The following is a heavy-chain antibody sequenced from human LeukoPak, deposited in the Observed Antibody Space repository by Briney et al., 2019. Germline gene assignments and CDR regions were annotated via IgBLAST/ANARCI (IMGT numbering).Heavy chain of an antibody. Sequence: GGSLTLSCAASGFTFCRYPRLGPPQAPGRGRVGGTFISYEGSNKYYADSVEGRFNIFRDNSKNTLYLQMNRLRGEDTAVYYCARGAPFGFGGVIGFDYWGQGTLVTVSS. CDR3: ARGAPFGFGGVIGFDY. V-gene: IGHV3-30*04. CDR2: ISYEGSNK. J-gene: IGHJ4*02. CDR1: GFTFCRYP. D-gene: IGHD3-16*02.